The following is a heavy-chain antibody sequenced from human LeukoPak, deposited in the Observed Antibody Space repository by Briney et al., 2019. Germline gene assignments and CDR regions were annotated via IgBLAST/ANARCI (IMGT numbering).Heavy chain of an antibody. Sequence: PSETLSLTCAVYGGSFSGYYWSWIRQPPGKGLEWIGEINHSGSTNYNPSLKSRVTISVDTSKNQFSLKLSSVTAADTAVYYCATVIVANSHYYFDYWGQGTLVTVSS. J-gene: IGHJ4*02. D-gene: IGHD6-25*01. CDR3: ATVIVANSHYYFDY. V-gene: IGHV4-34*01. CDR1: GGSFSGYY. CDR2: INHSGST.